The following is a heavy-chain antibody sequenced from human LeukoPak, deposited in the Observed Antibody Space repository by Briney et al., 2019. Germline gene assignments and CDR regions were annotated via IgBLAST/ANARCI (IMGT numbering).Heavy chain of an antibody. CDR3: ARDSCGIAVAGTCFDY. J-gene: IGHJ4*02. Sequence: GGSLRLSCAASGFTFSRYGLHWVRQAPGKGLEWVAFIRDDGSTRYYADSVKGRFTVSRDNSKNTLYLQMDSLRAEDTAVYYCARDSCGIAVAGTCFDYWGQGTLVTVSS. CDR2: IRDDGSTR. CDR1: GFTFSRYG. V-gene: IGHV3-30*02. D-gene: IGHD6-19*01.